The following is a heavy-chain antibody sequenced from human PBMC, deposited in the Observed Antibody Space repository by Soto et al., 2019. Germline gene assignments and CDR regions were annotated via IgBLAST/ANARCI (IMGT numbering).Heavy chain of an antibody. CDR2: ITGSGGST. V-gene: IGHV3-23*01. D-gene: IGHD1-26*01. Sequence: EVQLLESGGGLVQPGGSLRLSCAASGLTFSAYAMTWVRQAPGKGLEWVSIITGSGGSTYYTDSVKGRFTISRDNSQNTVSLQMDSLSAEDTAVYYCAKSRYSGTYVFDCWGQGTLVTVSS. J-gene: IGHJ4*02. CDR3: AKSRYSGTYVFDC. CDR1: GLTFSAYA.